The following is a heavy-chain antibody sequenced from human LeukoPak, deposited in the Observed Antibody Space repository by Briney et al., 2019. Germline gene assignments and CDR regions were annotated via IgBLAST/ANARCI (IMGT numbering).Heavy chain of an antibody. D-gene: IGHD3-22*01. CDR3: AKESRPHRGYYFDS. CDR1: GFTFSAYA. Sequence: PGGSLRLSCAASGFTFSAYAMSWVRQAPGKGLEWVSAISEDGGARLYADSVKGRFTISRDNSENTVSLQVNSLRAGDTAVYFCAKESRPHRGYYFDSWGRGTLITVSS. CDR2: ISEDGGAR. V-gene: IGHV3-23*01. J-gene: IGHJ4*02.